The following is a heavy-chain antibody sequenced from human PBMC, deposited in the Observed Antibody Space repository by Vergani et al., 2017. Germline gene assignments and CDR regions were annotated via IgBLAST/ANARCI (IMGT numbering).Heavy chain of an antibody. Sequence: EVQLLESGGGLVQPGGSLRLSCAASGFTFSSYAMSWVRQAPGKGLEWVSAISGSGGRTYYADSVKGRFTISGDNSKNALYLQMNSLRAEDTAVYYCAKEVGAYCGGDCYYDYWGQGTLVTVSS. D-gene: IGHD2-21*02. CDR3: AKEVGAYCGGDCYYDY. CDR1: GFTFSSYA. V-gene: IGHV3-23*01. CDR2: ISGSGGRT. J-gene: IGHJ4*02.